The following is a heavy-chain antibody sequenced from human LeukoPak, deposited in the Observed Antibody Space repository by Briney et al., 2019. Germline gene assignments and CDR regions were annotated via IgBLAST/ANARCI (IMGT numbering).Heavy chain of an antibody. CDR1: GYDFSRYD. D-gene: IGHD6-19*01. J-gene: IGHJ4*02. V-gene: IGHV1-8*01. CDR2: MNPNNGDT. CDR3: ARGRIRYDDYSSGWFVFFES. Sequence: VASVKVSCKASGYDFSRYDINWVRLAPGQGLEWMGWMNPNNGDTDYAQNFQGRVTMTRDTSMSTAYMELSSLRSEDTALYYCARGRIRYDDYSSGWFVFFESWGQGSLVTVSS.